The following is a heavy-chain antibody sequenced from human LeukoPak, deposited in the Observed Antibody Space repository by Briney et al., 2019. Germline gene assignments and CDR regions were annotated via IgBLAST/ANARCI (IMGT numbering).Heavy chain of an antibody. CDR3: VRSRVGAQGRFDY. V-gene: IGHV1-2*02. Sequence: ASVKVSCKASGYTFTGYYMHWVRQAPGQGLEWMGWINPNSGGTNYAQKFQGRVTMTRDTSISTAYMELSRLRSDDTAVYYCVRSRVGAQGRFDYWGQGTLVTVSS. J-gene: IGHJ4*02. CDR1: GYTFTGYY. CDR2: INPNSGGT. D-gene: IGHD1-26*01.